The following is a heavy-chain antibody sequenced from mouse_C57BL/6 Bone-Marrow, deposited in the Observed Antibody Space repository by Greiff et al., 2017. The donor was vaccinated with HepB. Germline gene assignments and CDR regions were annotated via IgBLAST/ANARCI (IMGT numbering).Heavy chain of an antibody. V-gene: IGHV5-4*01. J-gene: IGHJ2*01. CDR1: GFTFSSYA. CDR2: ISDGGSYT. Sequence: EVQLQESGGGLVKPGGSLKLSCAASGFTFSSYAMSWVRQTPEKRLEWVATISDGGSYTYYPDNVKGRFTISRDNAKNNLYLQMSHLKSEDTAMYYCARDYYAGGYYFDYWGQGTTLTVSS. CDR3: ARDYYAGGYYFDY. D-gene: IGHD1-1*01.